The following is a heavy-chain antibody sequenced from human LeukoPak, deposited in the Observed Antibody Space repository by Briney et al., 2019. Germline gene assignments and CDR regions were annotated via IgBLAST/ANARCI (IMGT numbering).Heavy chain of an antibody. CDR1: GFTFCNYY. CDR3: ARPTGISGNNWFDP. CDR2: ICSSGTTI. D-gene: IGHD6-13*01. J-gene: IGHJ5*02. Sequence: GGSLRLSCAASGFTFCNYYMRWIRQAPGKGVEGVSYICSSGTTINYADSVKGRFTISRDNAKNSLYLQMNSLRAEDTAVYYCARPTGISGNNWFDPWGQGTLVTVSS. V-gene: IGHV3-11*01.